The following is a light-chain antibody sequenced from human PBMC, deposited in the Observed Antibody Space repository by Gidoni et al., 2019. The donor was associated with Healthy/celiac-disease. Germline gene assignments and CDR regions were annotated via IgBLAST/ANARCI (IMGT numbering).Light chain of an antibody. CDR2: GAS. CDR1: QSVSSN. Sequence: IVMTQSPATLSVSPGERATLSCRASQSVSSNLAWYQQNPGQAPRLLIYGASTRATGIPARFSGSGSGTEFTLTISSLQSEDFAVYYCQQYNNWPSITFGQGTRLEIK. CDR3: QQYNNWPSIT. J-gene: IGKJ5*01. V-gene: IGKV3-15*01.